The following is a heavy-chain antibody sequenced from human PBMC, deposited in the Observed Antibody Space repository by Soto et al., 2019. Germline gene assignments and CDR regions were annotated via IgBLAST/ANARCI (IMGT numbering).Heavy chain of an antibody. D-gene: IGHD7-27*01. CDR3: GKTSQKDGDSKCDY. CDR1: GFTFSSYA. V-gene: IGHV3-23*01. J-gene: IGHJ4*02. Sequence: EVQLLESGGGLVQPGGSLRLSCAASGFTFSSYAMNWVRQAPGKGLEWVSSISGSGGDTYYADSVKGRFTIPRDNSKNTLYLHMNSLRVEDTAIYYCGKTSQKDGDSKCDYWGQGTLDTVSS. CDR2: ISGSGGDT.